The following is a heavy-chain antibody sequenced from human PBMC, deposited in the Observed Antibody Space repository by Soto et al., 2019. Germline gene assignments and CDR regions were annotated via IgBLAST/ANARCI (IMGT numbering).Heavy chain of an antibody. D-gene: IGHD3-22*01. V-gene: IGHV3-9*01. Sequence: EVQLVESGGGLVQPGRSLRLSCAASGFTFDDYAMHWVRQAPGKGLEWVSGISWNSGSIGYADSVKGRFTISRYNAKNSLYLQMHSLRAEDTALYYCAKDIGLRYYDSSGYAFDIWGQGTMVTVSS. CDR1: GFTFDDYA. CDR3: AKDIGLRYYDSSGYAFDI. J-gene: IGHJ3*02. CDR2: ISWNSGSI.